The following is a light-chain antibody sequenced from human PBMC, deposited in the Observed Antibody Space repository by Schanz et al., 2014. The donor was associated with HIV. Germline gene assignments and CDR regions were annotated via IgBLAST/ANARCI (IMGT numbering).Light chain of an antibody. CDR3: ASYTTSHTFV. J-gene: IGLJ1*01. V-gene: IGLV2-14*02. CDR1: SSDVGSYNL. Sequence: QSVLTQPASVSGSPGQSITISCTGTSSDVGSYNLVSWYQHHPGKAPKLMIYDVSNRPSGVSNRFSGSKSGNTASLTISGLQAEDEADYYCASYTTSHTFVFGTGTKLTVL. CDR2: DVS.